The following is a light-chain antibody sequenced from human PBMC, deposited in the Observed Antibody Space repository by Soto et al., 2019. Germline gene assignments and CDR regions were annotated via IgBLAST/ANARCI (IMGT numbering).Light chain of an antibody. V-gene: IGLV2-14*01. Sequence: QSALTQPAYVSGSPGQSITISCTGTSSDIGAYNYVSWYQQHPGKAPKVIIFEVSNRPSGVSNRFSGSKSGNTASLTISGLQPEDEAEYHCSSYTGGNTYWIFGGGTKLTVL. CDR1: SSDIGAYNY. J-gene: IGLJ3*02. CDR3: SSYTGGNTYWI. CDR2: EVS.